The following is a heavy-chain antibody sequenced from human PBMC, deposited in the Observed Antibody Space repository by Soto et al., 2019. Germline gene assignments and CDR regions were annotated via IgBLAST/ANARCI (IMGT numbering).Heavy chain of an antibody. CDR3: ARHSELNWFAP. J-gene: IGHJ5*02. Sequence: PSETLSLTCTVSGGSISSYYWSWIRQPPGKGLEWIGYIYYSGSTNYNPSLKSRVTISVDTSKNQFSLKLSSVTAADTAVYFCARHSELNWFAPWGQGTLVTVSS. CDR1: GGSISSYY. V-gene: IGHV4-59*08. CDR2: IYYSGST. D-gene: IGHD1-26*01.